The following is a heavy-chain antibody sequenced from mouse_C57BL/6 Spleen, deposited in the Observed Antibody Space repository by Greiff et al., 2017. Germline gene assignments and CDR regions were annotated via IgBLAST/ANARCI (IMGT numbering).Heavy chain of an antibody. V-gene: IGHV1-19*01. CDR2: INPYNGGT. D-gene: IGHD1-1*01. J-gene: IGHJ2*01. CDR3: ARITTVVERYFDY. Sequence: VQLQQSGPVLVKPGASVKMSCKASGYTFTDYYMNWVKQSHGKSLEWIGVINPYNGGTSYNQKFKGKATLTVDKSSSTAYMELNSLTSEDSAVYYCARITTVVERYFDYWGQGTTLTVSS. CDR1: GYTFTDYY.